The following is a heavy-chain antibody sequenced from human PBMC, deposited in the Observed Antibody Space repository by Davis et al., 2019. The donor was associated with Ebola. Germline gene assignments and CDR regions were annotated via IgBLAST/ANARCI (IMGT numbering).Heavy chain of an antibody. Sequence: GGSLRLSCAASGFTFSTYTMTWVRQAPGKGLEWVSSISISSAFIYYADSVKGRFTISRDNSKNTLYLQMNSLRAEDTAVYYCARDQDSSSWYSLGDGMDVWGQGTTVTVSS. J-gene: IGHJ6*02. CDR2: ISISSAFI. CDR1: GFTFSTYT. D-gene: IGHD6-13*01. CDR3: ARDQDSSSWYSLGDGMDV. V-gene: IGHV3-21*01.